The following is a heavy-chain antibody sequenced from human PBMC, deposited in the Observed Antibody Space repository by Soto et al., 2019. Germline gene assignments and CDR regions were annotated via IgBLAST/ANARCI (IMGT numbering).Heavy chain of an antibody. J-gene: IGHJ1*01. CDR1: GGTFXSYT. CDR2: IIPXLGIA. Sequence: QVQLVQSGAEVKKPGSSVKVSCKASGGTFXSYTISWVXXXXXXXXXWMGRIIPXLGIANYAQKFQGRVTITADKSTSTAYMELSSLRSEDTAVYYCASCSSTSCYQYFQHWGQGTLVTVSS. D-gene: IGHD2-2*01. CDR3: ASCSSTSCYQYFQH. V-gene: IGHV1-69*02.